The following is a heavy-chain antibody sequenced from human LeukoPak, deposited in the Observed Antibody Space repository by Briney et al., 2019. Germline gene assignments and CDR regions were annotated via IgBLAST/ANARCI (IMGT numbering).Heavy chain of an antibody. Sequence: ASVKVSCKASGYTFTSYGISWVRQAPGQGLEWMGWISAYNGNTNYAQKLQGRVTMTTDTSTSTAYMELRSLRSDDTAVYYCARERGTQWLARNAAFDIWGQGTLVTVSS. CDR2: ISAYNGNT. V-gene: IGHV1-18*01. CDR3: ARERGTQWLARNAAFDI. CDR1: GYTFTSYG. D-gene: IGHD6-19*01. J-gene: IGHJ3*02.